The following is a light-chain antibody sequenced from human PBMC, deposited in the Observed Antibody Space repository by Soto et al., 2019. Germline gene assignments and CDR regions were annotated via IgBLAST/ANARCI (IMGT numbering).Light chain of an antibody. Sequence: DIQMTQSPSSLSASVGDRFTITCRASQGICNYLAWYQQKPGKVPKILIYAASTLQSGVPSRFICSGAGPDCTLTINSLQPEDVETYSCLKYNSAPQTFGQGTQVDI. CDR2: AAS. J-gene: IGKJ1*01. CDR1: QGICNY. V-gene: IGKV1-27*01. CDR3: LKYNSAPQT.